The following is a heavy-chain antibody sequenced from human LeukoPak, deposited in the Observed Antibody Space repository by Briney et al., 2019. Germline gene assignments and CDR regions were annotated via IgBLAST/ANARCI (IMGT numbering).Heavy chain of an antibody. D-gene: IGHD3-3*01. CDR3: ARAVPYDFWSGYANWFDP. Sequence: PSETLSLTCTVSGGSISSYYWSWIRQPPGKGLEWVGFIYYSGSTNYNPSLKSRVTISVDTSKTQFSLKLSSVTAADTAVYYCARAVPYDFWSGYANWFDPWGQGTLVTVSS. CDR1: GGSISSYY. V-gene: IGHV4-59*01. J-gene: IGHJ5*02. CDR2: IYYSGST.